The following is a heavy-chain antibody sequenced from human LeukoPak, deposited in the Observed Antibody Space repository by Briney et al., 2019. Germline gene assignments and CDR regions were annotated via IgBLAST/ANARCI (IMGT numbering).Heavy chain of an antibody. V-gene: IGHV4-31*03. CDR3: ASAYYYDSSGYYHFDY. J-gene: IGHJ4*02. Sequence: SQTLSLTCTVSGGSISSGGYYWSWIRQHLGKGLEWIGYIYYSGSTYYNPSLKSRVTISVDTSKNQFSLKLSSVTAADTAVYYCASAYYYDSSGYYHFDYWGQGTLVTVSS. CDR1: GGSISSGGYY. CDR2: IYYSGST. D-gene: IGHD3-22*01.